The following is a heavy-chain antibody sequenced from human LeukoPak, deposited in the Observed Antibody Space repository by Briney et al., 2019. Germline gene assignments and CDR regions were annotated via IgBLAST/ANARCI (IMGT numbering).Heavy chain of an antibody. CDR3: ARHVVVVPAAIVPRFAFDI. D-gene: IGHD2-2*01. J-gene: IGHJ3*02. CDR2: IYYSGST. CDR1: GGSISSGGYY. V-gene: IGHV4-31*03. Sequence: SETLSLTCTVSGGSISSGGYYWSWIRQHPGKGLEWIGYIYYSGSTYYNPSLKSRVTISVDTSKNQFSLKLSSVTAVDTAVYYCARHVVVVPAAIVPRFAFDIWGQGTMVTVSS.